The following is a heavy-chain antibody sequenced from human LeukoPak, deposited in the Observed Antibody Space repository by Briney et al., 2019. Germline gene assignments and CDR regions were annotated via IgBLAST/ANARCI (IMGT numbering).Heavy chain of an antibody. CDR2: ISGSGGST. J-gene: IGHJ4*02. D-gene: IGHD3-22*01. CDR3: AKDSSLFDSSGYYPFDY. Sequence: GASLRLSCAASGFTFSSYAMSWVRQAPGKGLEWVSAISGSGGSTYYADSAKGRFTISRDNSKNTLYLQMNSLRAEDTAVYYCAKDSSLFDSSGYYPFDYWGQGTLVTVSS. V-gene: IGHV3-23*01. CDR1: GFTFSSYA.